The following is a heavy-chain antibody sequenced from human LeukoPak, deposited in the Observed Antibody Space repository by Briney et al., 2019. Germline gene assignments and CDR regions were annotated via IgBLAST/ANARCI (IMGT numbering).Heavy chain of an antibody. J-gene: IGHJ4*02. V-gene: IGHV4-59*04. D-gene: IGHD6-25*01. CDR3: ARRGTSGWFDY. CDR1: GGSISSYY. Sequence: PSETLSLTCTVSGGSISSYYWSWIRQPPGKGLEWIGYVYYSGSTYYNPSLKSRVTLSVDTSKNQFSLKLTSVTAADTAVYYCARRGTSGWFDYWGQGTLVTVSS. CDR2: VYYSGST.